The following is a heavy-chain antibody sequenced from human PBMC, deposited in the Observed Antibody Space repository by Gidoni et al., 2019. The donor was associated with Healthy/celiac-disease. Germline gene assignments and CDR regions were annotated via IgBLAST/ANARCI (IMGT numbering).Heavy chain of an antibody. V-gene: IGHV4-61*02. Sequence: QVQLQESGPGLVKPSQTLSLTCTVSGGSISSGSYYWSWIRQPAGKGLEWIGRIYTSGRTNYNPSLKSRVTISVDTSKNQFSLKLSSVTAADTAVYYCATEGDPHYFDYWGQGTLVTVSS. CDR2: IYTSGRT. CDR1: GGSISSGSYY. CDR3: ATEGDPHYFDY. J-gene: IGHJ4*02.